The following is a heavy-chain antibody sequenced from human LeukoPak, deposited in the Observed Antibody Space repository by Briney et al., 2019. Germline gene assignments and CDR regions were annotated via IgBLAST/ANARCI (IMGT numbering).Heavy chain of an antibody. D-gene: IGHD6-19*01. CDR1: GFTFSSYS. CDR2: ISSSSSTI. J-gene: IGHJ4*02. Sequence: GGSLRLSCAASGFTFSSYSMNWVRQAPGRGLEWLSYISSSSSTIYYADSVKGRFTISRDNAKNSLYLQMNSLRGEDTALYYCARKGQIAVAGSFDYWGRGTLVTVSS. CDR3: ARKGQIAVAGSFDY. V-gene: IGHV3-48*01.